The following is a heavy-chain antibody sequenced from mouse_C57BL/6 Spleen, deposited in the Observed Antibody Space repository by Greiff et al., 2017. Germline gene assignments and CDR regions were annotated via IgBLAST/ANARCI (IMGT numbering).Heavy chain of an antibody. J-gene: IGHJ2*01. CDR3: ARSGNYDY. CDR1: GYAFTNYL. CDR2: INPGSGGT. D-gene: IGHD2-1*01. V-gene: IGHV1-54*01. Sequence: VKLQESGAELVRPGTSVKVSCKASGYAFTNYLIEWVKQRPGQGLEWIGVINPGSGGTNYNEKFKGKATLTADKSSSTAYMQLSRLTSEESAVYFCARSGNYDYWGQGTTLSVSS.